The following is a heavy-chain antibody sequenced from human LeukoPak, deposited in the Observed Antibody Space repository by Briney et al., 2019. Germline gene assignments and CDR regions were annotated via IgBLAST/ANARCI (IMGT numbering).Heavy chain of an antibody. Sequence: GASVKVSCKASGYTFTGYYMHWVRQAPGQGLEWMGRINPNSGGTNHAQKFQGRVTMTRDTSISTAYMELSRLRSDDTAVYYCARASTVMYYYDSSGFIARDYWGQGTLVTVFS. V-gene: IGHV1-2*06. CDR3: ARASTVMYYYDSSGFIARDY. D-gene: IGHD3-22*01. CDR2: INPNSGGT. J-gene: IGHJ4*02. CDR1: GYTFTGYY.